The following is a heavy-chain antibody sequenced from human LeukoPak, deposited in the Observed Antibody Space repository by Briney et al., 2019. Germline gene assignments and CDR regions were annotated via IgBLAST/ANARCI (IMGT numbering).Heavy chain of an antibody. J-gene: IGHJ4*02. CDR1: GITFSSDA. D-gene: IGHD3-10*01. V-gene: IGHV3-23*01. CDR2: ISNSGGST. CDR3: TKDGSSRGRFDY. Sequence: GGSLRLSCAASGITFSSDAMSWVRQAPGKGLEWVSLISNSGGSTYYADSVKGRFTISRDNSKNTLYLQMNSLRAEDTAVYYCTKDGSSRGRFDYWGQGTLVTVSS.